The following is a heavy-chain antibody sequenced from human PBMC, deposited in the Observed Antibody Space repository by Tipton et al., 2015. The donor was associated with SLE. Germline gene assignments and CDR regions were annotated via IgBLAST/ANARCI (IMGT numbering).Heavy chain of an antibody. J-gene: IGHJ4*02. V-gene: IGHV4-59*01. Sequence: TLSLTCTVSGGSISSYYWSWIRQPPGKGLEWIGYIYYSGSTNYNPFLKSRVTISVDTSKNQFSLKLSSVTAADTAVYYCARESSWDPHFDYWGQGTLVTVSS. D-gene: IGHD6-13*01. CDR3: ARESSWDPHFDY. CDR2: IYYSGST. CDR1: GGSISSYY.